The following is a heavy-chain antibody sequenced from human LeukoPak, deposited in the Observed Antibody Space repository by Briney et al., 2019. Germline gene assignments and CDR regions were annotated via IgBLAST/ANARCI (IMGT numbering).Heavy chain of an antibody. CDR1: GGSFRGYY. J-gene: IGHJ3*02. Sequence: SETLSLTCDVYGGSFRGYYWSWIPQPPGKGLEWIGEINHSGSTNYNPSLKSRVTMSVDTSKNQFSLKLSSVTAADTAVYHCARAVAVRDDDAFDIWGQGTMVTVSS. V-gene: IGHV4-34*01. D-gene: IGHD6-19*01. CDR3: ARAVAVRDDDAFDI. CDR2: INHSGST.